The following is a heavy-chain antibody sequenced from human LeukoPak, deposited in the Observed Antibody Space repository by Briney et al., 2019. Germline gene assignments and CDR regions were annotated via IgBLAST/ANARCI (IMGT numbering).Heavy chain of an antibody. CDR1: GFTFSSYG. J-gene: IGHJ5*02. D-gene: IGHD6-13*01. Sequence: GGSLRLSCAASGFTFSSYGMHWVRQAPGKGLEWVAVIWYDGSNKYYADSVKGRFTISRDNSKNTLYLQMNSLRAEDTAVYYCARARGIAAPDWFDPWGQGTLVTVSS. CDR3: ARARGIAAPDWFDP. V-gene: IGHV3-33*01. CDR2: IWYDGSNK.